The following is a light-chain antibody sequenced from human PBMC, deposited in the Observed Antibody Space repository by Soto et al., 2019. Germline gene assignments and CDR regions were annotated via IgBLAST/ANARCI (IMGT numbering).Light chain of an antibody. CDR2: EVT. CDR3: SSYTSSSTYV. J-gene: IGLJ1*01. V-gene: IGLV2-8*01. Sequence: QSVLTQPPSASGSPGQSVTISCTGSNVGEYDYVSWYQQHPGKAPKLMIHEVTKRPSGVPDRFSGSKSGNTASLTVSGLQAEDEADYYCSSYTSSSTYVFGTGTKLTVL. CDR1: NVGEYDY.